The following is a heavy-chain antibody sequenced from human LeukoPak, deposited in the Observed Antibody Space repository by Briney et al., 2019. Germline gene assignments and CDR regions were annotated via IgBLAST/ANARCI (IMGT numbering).Heavy chain of an antibody. CDR2: INTSGNT. Sequence: SETLSLTCTVSGGSISSYYWSWIRQPAGKGLEWIGRINTSGNTNHNPSLTSRVTMSVDTSKNQFSLRLSSVTAADTAVYYCARGPMYRGSSGNFDYWGQGNLVTVS. CDR1: GGSISSYY. J-gene: IGHJ4*02. V-gene: IGHV4-4*07. CDR3: ARGPMYRGSSGNFDY. D-gene: IGHD6-6*01.